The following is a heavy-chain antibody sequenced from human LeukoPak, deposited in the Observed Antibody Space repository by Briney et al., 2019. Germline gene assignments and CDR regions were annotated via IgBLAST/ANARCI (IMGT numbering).Heavy chain of an antibody. CDR2: IIPIFGTA. D-gene: IGHD6-19*01. V-gene: IGHV1-69*13. CDR3: ARELVAGYSSGLNFDY. Sequence: EASVKVSCKASGGAFSSYAISWVRQAPGQGLEWMGGIIPIFGTANYAQKFQGRVTITADESTSTAYMELSRLRSDDTAVYYCARELVAGYSSGLNFDYWGQGTLVTVSS. CDR1: GGAFSSYA. J-gene: IGHJ4*02.